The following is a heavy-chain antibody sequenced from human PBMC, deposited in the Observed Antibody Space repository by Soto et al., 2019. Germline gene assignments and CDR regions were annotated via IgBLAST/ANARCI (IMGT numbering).Heavy chain of an antibody. CDR2: VTGDGIST. V-gene: IGHV3-74*01. CDR1: GFTFTTHW. J-gene: IGHJ5*02. CDR3: VRDFGFHFDP. Sequence: EVQLVESGGGLVQPGGSLRLSCAASGFTFTTHWIHWVRQAPGKGLVWVSRVTGDGISTAYADSVKGRFTISRDNARNTVFLQMNSLRAEDTATYYGVRDFGFHFDPWGQGTLVTVSS. D-gene: IGHD3-10*01.